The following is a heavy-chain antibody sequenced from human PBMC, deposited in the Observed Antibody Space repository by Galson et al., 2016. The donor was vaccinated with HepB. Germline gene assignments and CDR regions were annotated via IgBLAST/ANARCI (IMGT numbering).Heavy chain of an antibody. CDR3: AYDYGDYNFDY. V-gene: IGHV1-46*01. D-gene: IGHD4-17*01. Sequence: VKVSCKASGYAFASYDMHWVRQASGQGLEWMGIINPSGGGTNYAQKFQGRVTMTRDTSTSTVYMELSSLRSEDTAVYYCAYDYGDYNFDYWGQGTLVTVSS. CDR2: INPSGGGT. CDR1: GYAFASYD. J-gene: IGHJ4*02.